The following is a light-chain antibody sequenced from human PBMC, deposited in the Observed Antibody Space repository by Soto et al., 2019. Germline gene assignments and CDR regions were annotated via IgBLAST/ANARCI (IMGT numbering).Light chain of an antibody. J-gene: IGKJ5*01. CDR1: QSLLHSNGYNY. CDR3: MQALETPPFT. CDR2: FVS. V-gene: IGKV2-28*01. Sequence: DIVMTQSPLSLSVTPGEPASISCSSSQSLLHSNGYNYLDWYLQKPGQSPQLLIYFVSNRASGVPDRFSGSGSGTDFTLEISSVEAEDVGFYYCMQALETPPFTFGQGTRLEIK.